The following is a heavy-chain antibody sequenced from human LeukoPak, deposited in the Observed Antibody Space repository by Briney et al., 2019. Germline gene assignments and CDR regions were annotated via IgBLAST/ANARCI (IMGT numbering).Heavy chain of an antibody. V-gene: IGHV4-59*01. CDR1: GGSISSYY. CDR2: IYYSGST. D-gene: IGHD2-2*01. CDR3: AREYFQYQLLSVHWFDP. Sequence: SETLSLTXTVSGGSISSYYWSWIRQPPGKGLEWIGYIYYSGSTNYNPSLKSRVTISVDTSKNQFSLKLSSVTAADTAVYYCAREYFQYQLLSVHWFDPWGQGTLVTVSS. J-gene: IGHJ5*02.